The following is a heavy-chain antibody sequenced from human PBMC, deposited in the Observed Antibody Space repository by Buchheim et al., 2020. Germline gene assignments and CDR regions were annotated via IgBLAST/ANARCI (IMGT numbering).Heavy chain of an antibody. CDR2: MNPNSGNT. Sequence: QVQLVQSGAEVKKPGASVKVSCKASGYTFTSYDINWVRQATGQGLEWMGWMNPNSGNTGYAQKFQGRVTMTRNTSISTAYMERSSLRSEDTAVYYCARNIEWLLFRGGGKNTPYYYYYMDVWGKGTT. D-gene: IGHD3-3*01. CDR1: GYTFTSYD. CDR3: ARNIEWLLFRGGGKNTPYYYYYMDV. J-gene: IGHJ6*03. V-gene: IGHV1-8*01.